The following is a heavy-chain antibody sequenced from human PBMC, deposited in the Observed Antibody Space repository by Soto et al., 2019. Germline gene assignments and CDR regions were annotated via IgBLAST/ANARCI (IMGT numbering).Heavy chain of an antibody. V-gene: IGHV3-30-3*01. CDR2: ISYDGSDK. J-gene: IGHJ4*02. D-gene: IGHD3-10*01. CDR3: TRDHVLLWFGELLSTRPA. Sequence: GGSLRLSCAASGFTFSSYTMHWVRQTPGKGLEWVAVISYDGSDKYYADSVTGRFTISRDDSKSIAYLQMNSLKTEDTAVYYCTRDHVLLWFGELLSTRPAWGQGTLVTVSS. CDR1: GFTFSSYT.